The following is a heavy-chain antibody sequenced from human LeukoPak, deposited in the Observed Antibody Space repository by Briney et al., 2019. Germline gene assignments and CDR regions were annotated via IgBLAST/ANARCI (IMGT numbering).Heavy chain of an antibody. CDR3: ARDRYYGSGSYYYYYGMDV. V-gene: IGHV3-33*01. Sequence: PGGSLRLSCAASGFTFSSYGMHGVRQAPGKGLEGVAVIWYDGSNNYYADSVKGRFTISRDNSKNTLYLQMNSLRAEDTAVYYCARDRYYGSGSYYYYYGMDVWGQGTTVTVSS. J-gene: IGHJ6*02. D-gene: IGHD3-10*01. CDR1: GFTFSSYG. CDR2: IWYDGSNN.